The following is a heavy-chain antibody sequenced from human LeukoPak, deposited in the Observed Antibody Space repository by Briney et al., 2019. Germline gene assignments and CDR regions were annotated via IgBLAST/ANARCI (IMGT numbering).Heavy chain of an antibody. CDR1: GYTFTGYY. V-gene: IGHV1-2*02. CDR2: TNPNSGGT. D-gene: IGHD5-18*01. CDR3: ARVVQLWLLRGYFDY. Sequence: ASVKVSCKASGYTFTGYYMHWVRQAPGQGLEWMGWTNPNSGGTNYAQKFQGRVTMTRDTSISTAYMELSRLRSDDTAVYYCARVVQLWLLRGYFDYWGQGTLVTVSS. J-gene: IGHJ4*02.